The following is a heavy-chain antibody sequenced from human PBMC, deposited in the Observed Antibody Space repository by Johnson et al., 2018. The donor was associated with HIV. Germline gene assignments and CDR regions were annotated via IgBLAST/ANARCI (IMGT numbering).Heavy chain of an antibody. CDR3: ARAGKWSGDAFDI. CDR1: GFTFSSYD. J-gene: IGHJ3*02. V-gene: IGHV3-30*02. D-gene: IGHD3-10*01. CDR2: IRFNGSHK. Sequence: QVQLVESGGGLVQPGGSLRLSCAASGFTFSSYDMHCVRQAPGKGLEWVTFIRFNGSHKYYADSVKGRFTISRDKNTLYLQMNSLRAEGTAVYYCARAGKWSGDAFDIWGQGTMVTVSS.